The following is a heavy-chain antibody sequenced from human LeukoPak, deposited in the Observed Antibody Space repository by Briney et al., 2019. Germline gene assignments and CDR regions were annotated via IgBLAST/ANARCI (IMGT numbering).Heavy chain of an antibody. D-gene: IGHD6-19*01. CDR2: IYYSRTTSGST. CDR1: GGSIRSSY. V-gene: IGHV4-59*01. CDR3: ARAVAGHFDY. Sequence: PSETLSLTCTVSGGSIRSSYWSWIRQPPGKGLEWIGHIYYSRTTSGSTNYNPSLKSRVTISVDTSKNQFSLQVRSVTAADTAVYYCARAVAGHFDYWGQGTPVTVSS. J-gene: IGHJ4*02.